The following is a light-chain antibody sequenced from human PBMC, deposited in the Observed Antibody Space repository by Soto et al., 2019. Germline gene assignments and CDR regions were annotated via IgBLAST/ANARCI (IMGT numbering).Light chain of an antibody. Sequence: DIVLTQSPGTLSLSPGERATLYCRASQSVSSNHLAWYQQKPGQAPRLLIYGASSRATGIPDRFSGSGSGTEFTLTIGRLEPEDFAVYYCQQYGNSPTFGQGTKVDIK. J-gene: IGKJ1*01. V-gene: IGKV3-20*01. CDR3: QQYGNSPT. CDR2: GAS. CDR1: QSVSSNH.